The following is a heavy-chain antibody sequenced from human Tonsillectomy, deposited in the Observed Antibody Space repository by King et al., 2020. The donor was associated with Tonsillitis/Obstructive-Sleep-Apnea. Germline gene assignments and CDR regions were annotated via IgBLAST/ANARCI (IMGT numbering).Heavy chain of an antibody. J-gene: IGHJ6*03. CDR1: GGSFSGYY. D-gene: IGHD1-26*01. CDR3: AKVGATGPYYYYYMDV. V-gene: IGHV4-34*01. CDR2: INHSGST. Sequence: VQLQQWGAGLLKPSETLSLTCAVYGGSFSGYYWSWIRQPPGKGLEWIGEINHSGSTNYNPSLKSRVTISLDTSKNQFSLKLISVTAADTAVYYCAKVGATGPYYYYYMDVWGKGTTVTVSS.